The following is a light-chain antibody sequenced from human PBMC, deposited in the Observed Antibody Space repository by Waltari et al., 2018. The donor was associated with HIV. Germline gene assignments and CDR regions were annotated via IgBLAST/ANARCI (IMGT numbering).Light chain of an antibody. CDR2: GGN. Sequence: SSELTQDPVVSVALGQTIKIRCQGDSLRSLFANWYQHRPGQAPVLVVYGGNRRPSGIPDRFSASNSGNTSSLIISNSQAVDEAEYFCHSRDTDGDHYVFGGGTRVIVL. V-gene: IGLV3-19*01. CDR1: SLRSLF. J-gene: IGLJ1*01. CDR3: HSRDTDGDHYV.